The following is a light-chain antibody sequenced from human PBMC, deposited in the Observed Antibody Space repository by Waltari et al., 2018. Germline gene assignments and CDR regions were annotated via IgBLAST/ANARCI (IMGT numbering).Light chain of an antibody. V-gene: IGKV2-30*01. CDR2: KVS. CDR1: QCLVFSDGNNY. CDR3: MQGIQWPFT. J-gene: IGKJ2*01. Sequence: DIVMTQSPLSLPVTPGEPSSISCRSSQCLVFSDGNNYLDWYQQKPGQSPRRLIYKVSNRDSGVPDKFSGSGSGTDFTLKISRVEAEDVGVYYCMQGIQWPFTFGQGTKLEI.